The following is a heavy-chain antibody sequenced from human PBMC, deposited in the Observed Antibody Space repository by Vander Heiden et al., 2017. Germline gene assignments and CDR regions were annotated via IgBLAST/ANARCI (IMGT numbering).Heavy chain of an antibody. Sequence: EVQLVESGGGLVQRGGSLRPSCVDSGFTFSSSLMHWVRQAPGTGLVWLSRMNSDGSTTDYADSVKGRFTISRDNAKNTLYLQMNGLRAEDTAVYYCARAGFFRFDYWGQGILVTVSS. J-gene: IGHJ4*02. CDR3: ARAGFFRFDY. D-gene: IGHD3-3*01. CDR1: GFTFSSSL. CDR2: MNSDGSTT. V-gene: IGHV3-74*01.